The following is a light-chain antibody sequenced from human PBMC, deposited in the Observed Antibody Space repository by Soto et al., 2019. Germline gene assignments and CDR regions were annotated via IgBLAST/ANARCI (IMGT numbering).Light chain of an antibody. J-gene: IGKJ1*01. CDR1: QSVSSSY. CDR2: GAS. V-gene: IGKV3-20*01. Sequence: EIVLTQSPGTLSLSPGERATLSCRASQSVSSSYLAWYQQKPGQAPRLLIYGASSRATGIPDRFSGSGCGKDFTITSSRQEPEDVAVYYCQQYGSSPGTFGQGTKVEIQ. CDR3: QQYGSSPGT.